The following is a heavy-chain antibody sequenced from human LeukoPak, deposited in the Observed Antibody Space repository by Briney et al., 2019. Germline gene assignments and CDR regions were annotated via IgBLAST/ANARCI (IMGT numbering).Heavy chain of an antibody. J-gene: IGHJ3*02. CDR2: ISGSTGNT. D-gene: IGHD3-22*01. V-gene: IGHV3-23*01. Sequence: GGSLRLSCAASGFTFSRYAMSWVRQAPGKGLEWVSAISGSTGNTSYADSVKGRFTISRDNSKNTVYLQMNSLRAEDTAVYYCAKDPPYYYDSSGYGGGAFDIWGQGTMVTVSS. CDR1: GFTFSRYA. CDR3: AKDPPYYYDSSGYGGGAFDI.